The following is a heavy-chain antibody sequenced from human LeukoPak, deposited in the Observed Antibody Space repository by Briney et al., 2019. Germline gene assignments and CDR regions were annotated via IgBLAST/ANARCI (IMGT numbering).Heavy chain of an antibody. V-gene: IGHV3-53*04. CDR1: GFTVSSNY. J-gene: IGHJ4*02. Sequence: GGSLRLSCAASGFTVSSNYMTWVRQAPGKGLDWVSVLYSGGTTYYADSVKGRFTISRHNSKNTLFLQMNSLRAEDTAVYYCARAGCSGGVCLYYFDYWSQGTLVTVAS. CDR2: LYSGGTT. CDR3: ARAGCSGGVCLYYFDY. D-gene: IGHD2-21*01.